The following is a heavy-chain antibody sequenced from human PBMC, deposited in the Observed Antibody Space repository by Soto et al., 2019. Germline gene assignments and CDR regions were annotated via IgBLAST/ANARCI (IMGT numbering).Heavy chain of an antibody. D-gene: IGHD1-7*01. V-gene: IGHV4-34*01. CDR3: ARYEYGNSLYGVDV. J-gene: IGHJ6*02. CDR1: GESFSGYY. Sequence: SETLSLTCVVSGESFSGYYWSWIRQTPGMGLEWIGEVDHRGSTTYNPSLKNRASISIDSSKNLLSLELTSVTAADTALYFCARYEYGNSLYGVDVWGQGTRVTVYS. CDR2: VDHRGST.